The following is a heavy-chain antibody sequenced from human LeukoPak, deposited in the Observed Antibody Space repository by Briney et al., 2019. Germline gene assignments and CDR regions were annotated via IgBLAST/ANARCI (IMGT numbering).Heavy chain of an antibody. V-gene: IGHV1-18*01. CDR1: GYTFTSYG. CDR3: ARDPYGDYLYYYYGMDV. D-gene: IGHD4-17*01. Sequence: ASVKVSCKASGYTFTSYGISWVRQAPGQGLEWMGWIGAYNGNTNYAQKLQGRVTMTTDTSTSTVYMELRSLRSDDTAVYYCARDPYGDYLYYYYGMDVWGQGTTVTVSS. CDR2: IGAYNGNT. J-gene: IGHJ6*02.